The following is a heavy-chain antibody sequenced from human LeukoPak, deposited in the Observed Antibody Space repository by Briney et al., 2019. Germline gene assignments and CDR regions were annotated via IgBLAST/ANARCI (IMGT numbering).Heavy chain of an antibody. J-gene: IGHJ4*02. Sequence: GRSLRLSCAASGFTFSSYAMHWVRQAPGKGLEWVAVISYDGSNKYYADSVKGRFTISRDNSKNTLYLQMNSLRAEDTAVYYCARDVRLQLVYYVDYWGQGTLVTVSS. CDR3: ARDVRLQLVYYVDY. CDR2: ISYDGSNK. D-gene: IGHD6-13*01. CDR1: GFTFSSYA. V-gene: IGHV3-30*04.